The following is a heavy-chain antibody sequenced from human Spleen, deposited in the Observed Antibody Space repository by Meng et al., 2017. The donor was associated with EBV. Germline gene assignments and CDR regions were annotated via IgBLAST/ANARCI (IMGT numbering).Heavy chain of an antibody. V-gene: IGHV4-34*01. CDR2: VNPSGTT. CDR3: ATNVVTEKEVFDY. D-gene: IGHD2-21*02. CDR1: GGSFSGFY. J-gene: IGHJ4*02. Sequence: QVQLQQWGAGLLKPSETLSLTCAVHGGSFSGFYWTWIRQAPGKGLEWIGEVNPSGTTSYNPSLKSRVTMSVDTSKNQFSLKLNSVTAADTAVYYCATNVVTEKEVFDYWGQGTLVTVFS.